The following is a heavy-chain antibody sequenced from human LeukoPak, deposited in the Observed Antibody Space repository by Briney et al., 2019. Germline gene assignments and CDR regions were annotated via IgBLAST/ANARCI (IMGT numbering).Heavy chain of an antibody. CDR2: ISAYNGNT. V-gene: IGHV1-18*01. CDR1: GYTFTSYG. CDR3: ATGESPDY. J-gene: IGHJ4*02. Sequence: GASVKVSCKASGYTFTSYGISWVRQAPGQGLEWLGWISAYNGNTNYAQKLQGRVTMTEDTSTDTAYMELSSLRSEDTAVYYCATGESPDYWGQGTLVTVSS.